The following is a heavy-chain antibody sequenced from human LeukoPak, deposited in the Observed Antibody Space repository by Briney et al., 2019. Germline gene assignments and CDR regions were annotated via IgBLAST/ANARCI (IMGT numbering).Heavy chain of an antibody. CDR2: LYNSGST. D-gene: IGHD1-26*01. V-gene: IGHV4-59*01. CDR1: GGSISTYY. Sequence: FETLSLTCTVSGGSISTYYWNWMRQPPGKGLEWIGYLYNSGSTNYNPSLKSRLTISVDMSKNQLTLKLSSVTAADTAVYYCARGVTSPLDAFDIWGQGTMVTVSS. J-gene: IGHJ3*02. CDR3: ARGVTSPLDAFDI.